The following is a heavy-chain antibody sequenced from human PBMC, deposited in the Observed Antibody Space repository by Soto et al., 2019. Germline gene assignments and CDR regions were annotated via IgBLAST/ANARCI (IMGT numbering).Heavy chain of an antibody. Sequence: SETLSLTCAVYGGSFSGYYWSWIRQPPGKGLEWIGEINHSGSTNYNPSLKSRVTISVDTSKNQFSLKLSSVTAADTAVYYCASFPYGSGSYLWFDPWGQGTLVTVSS. D-gene: IGHD3-10*01. J-gene: IGHJ5*02. CDR1: GGSFSGYY. CDR2: INHSGST. CDR3: ASFPYGSGSYLWFDP. V-gene: IGHV4-34*01.